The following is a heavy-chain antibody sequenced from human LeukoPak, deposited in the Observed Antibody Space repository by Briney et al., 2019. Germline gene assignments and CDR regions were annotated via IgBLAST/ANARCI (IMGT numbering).Heavy chain of an antibody. Sequence: SETLSLTCTVSGGSINISSYYWSWLRQPPGKGLEWIGYIYYSGSTKYNPSLKSRVTISVDTSKNQFSLKLRSVTAADTAVYYCATLAYRNALDIWGQGTMVSVSS. CDR2: IYYSGST. J-gene: IGHJ3*02. V-gene: IGHV4-61*05. CDR1: GGSINISSYY. CDR3: ATLAYRNALDI. D-gene: IGHD2-2*01.